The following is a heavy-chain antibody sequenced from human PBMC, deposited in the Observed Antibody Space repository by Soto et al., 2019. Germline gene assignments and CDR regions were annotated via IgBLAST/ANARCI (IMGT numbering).Heavy chain of an antibody. CDR1: GYIFITHG. CDR2: VSAYSGDT. Sequence: ASVKVSCKTSGYIFITHGVTWVRQAPGQGLEWMGWVSAYSGDTYYAPDLQGRVTMTRDTSTNTVYMELRSLTSDDTAMYYCARKKWGVEGSDDWGQGTLVTVSS. V-gene: IGHV1-18*01. D-gene: IGHD3-10*01. CDR3: ARKKWGVEGSDD. J-gene: IGHJ4*02.